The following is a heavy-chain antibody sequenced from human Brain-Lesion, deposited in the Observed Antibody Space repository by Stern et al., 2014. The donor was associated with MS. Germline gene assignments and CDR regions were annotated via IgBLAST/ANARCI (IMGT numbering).Heavy chain of an antibody. Sequence: QVQLVQSGPGLVKPSQTLSLTCTVSGGSISSGSDHWSWIRQPVGKGLEWVGRSNPSGSAFYTPSLTSRFTISKDTSTKQFSPEINSATAADTAIYYCASGYRIFDYWGQGIVVTVSS. D-gene: IGHD5-18*01. V-gene: IGHV4-61*02. CDR2: SNPSGSA. J-gene: IGHJ4*02. CDR3: ASGYRIFDY. CDR1: GGSISSGSDH.